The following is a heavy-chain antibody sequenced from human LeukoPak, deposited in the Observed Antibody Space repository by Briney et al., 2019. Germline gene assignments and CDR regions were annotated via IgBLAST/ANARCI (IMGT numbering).Heavy chain of an antibody. J-gene: IGHJ6*03. CDR1: GGSISRYY. CDR2: IHYSGST. CDR3: ARTTEGYAGGPGYSYYYYMDV. D-gene: IGHD5-12*01. V-gene: IGHV4-59*01. Sequence: SETLSLTCTVSGGSISRYYWSWIRQPPGKGLEWIGYIHYSGSTHYNPSLKSRVTISVDTSKNQVSLKLRSVTAADTAVYYCARTTEGYAGGPGYSYYYYMDVWGKGTTVTISS.